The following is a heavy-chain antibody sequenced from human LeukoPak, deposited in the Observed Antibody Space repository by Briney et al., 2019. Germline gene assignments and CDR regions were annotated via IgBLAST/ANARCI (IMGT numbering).Heavy chain of an antibody. CDR3: ARDSSRLTIFGVPYGMDV. J-gene: IGHJ6*02. D-gene: IGHD3-3*01. V-gene: IGHV1-2*02. CDR2: INPNSGGT. Sequence: ASVEVSCKASGYTFTGYYMHWVRQAPGQGLEWMGWINPNSGGTDYAQKFQGRVTMTRDTSISTAYMELSRLRSDDTAVYYCARDSSRLTIFGVPYGMDVWGQGTTVTVSS. CDR1: GYTFTGYY.